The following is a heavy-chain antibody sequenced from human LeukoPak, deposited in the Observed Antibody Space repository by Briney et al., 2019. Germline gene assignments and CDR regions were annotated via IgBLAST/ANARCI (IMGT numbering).Heavy chain of an antibody. V-gene: IGHV3-53*04. CDR3: ARAAARLRYYYAMDV. J-gene: IGHJ6*02. CDR2: IYRGDIGVST. Sequence: PGGSLRLSCAASGFILSTTYMSWLRQAPGKGLEGVSVIYRGDIGVSTYYAGSVKGRFTISRHNSKNTLYLQMSSLRAEDTAVYFCARAAARLRYYYAMDVWGQGTTVTVCS. CDR1: GFILSTTY. D-gene: IGHD6-6*01.